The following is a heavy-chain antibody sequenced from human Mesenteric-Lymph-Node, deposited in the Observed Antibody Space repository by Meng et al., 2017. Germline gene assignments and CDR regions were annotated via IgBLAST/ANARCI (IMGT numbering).Heavy chain of an antibody. CDR3: ARGSLATYVRGAFDF. D-gene: IGHD2-21*01. V-gene: IGHV3-30*19. Sequence: GESLKISCAGSGRSHGIHWVRQAPGKGPEWVAVISHDGTKKYYADSVNGRVTVSRDNSKNTLDLQMNSLRPDDTAVYYCARGSLATYVRGAFDFWGQGTMVTVSS. J-gene: IGHJ3*01. CDR2: ISHDGTKK. CDR1: GRSHG.